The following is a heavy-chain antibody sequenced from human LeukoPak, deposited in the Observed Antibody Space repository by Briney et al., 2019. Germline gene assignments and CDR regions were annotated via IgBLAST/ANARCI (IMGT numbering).Heavy chain of an antibody. D-gene: IGHD1-26*01. J-gene: IGHJ3*02. V-gene: IGHV3-30*04. CDR2: ISSDGSDK. Sequence: GGSLTLTCAASGFSFNIYPMHWVRQAPGKGLEWVASISSDGSDKYYADSVNGRYTISRDNSWNTLYLKMQSLRHEDTAVYYCARESGDSGNFQNNGNDAFDIWGQGTMVTVSS. CDR1: GFSFNIYP. CDR3: ARESGDSGNFQNNGNDAFDI.